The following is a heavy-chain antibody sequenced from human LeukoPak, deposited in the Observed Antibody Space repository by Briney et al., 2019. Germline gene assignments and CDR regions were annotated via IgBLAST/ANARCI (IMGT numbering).Heavy chain of an antibody. V-gene: IGHV1-2*02. CDR2: INPNSGGT. D-gene: IGHD2-2*01. CDR1: GYTFTGYY. Sequence: ASVKVSCKASGYTFTGYYMHWVRQAPGQGLEWMGWINPNSGGTNYAQKFQGRVTMTRDTSISIAYMELSRLRSDDTAVYYCARGGPGVVVPAANKDFDYWGQGTLVTVSS. CDR3: ARGGPGVVVPAANKDFDY. J-gene: IGHJ4*02.